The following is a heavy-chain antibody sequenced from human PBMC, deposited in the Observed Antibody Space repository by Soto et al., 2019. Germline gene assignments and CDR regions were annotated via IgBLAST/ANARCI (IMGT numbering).Heavy chain of an antibody. CDR2: ISYDGSNK. V-gene: IGHV3-30*18. CDR1: GFTFSSYG. Sequence: QVQLVESGGGVVQPGRSLRLSCAASGFTFSSYGMHWVRQAPGKGLEWVAVISYDGSNKYYADSVKGRFTISRDNSKNTLYLQMNSLRAEDTAVYYCAKDGEAVAATHYFDYWGQGTLVTVSS. CDR3: AKDGEAVAATHYFDY. D-gene: IGHD6-19*01. J-gene: IGHJ4*02.